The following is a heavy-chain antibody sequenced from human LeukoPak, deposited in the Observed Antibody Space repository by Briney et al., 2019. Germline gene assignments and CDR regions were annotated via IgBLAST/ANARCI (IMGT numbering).Heavy chain of an antibody. CDR3: AKDRRLLRSAFDI. V-gene: IGHV3-30-3*01. J-gene: IGHJ3*02. CDR1: GFTFGSYA. Sequence: GGSLRLSCAASGFTFGSYAMHWVRQAPGRGLEWVAGISYDGTNKYYADSVKGRFTISRDNSKNTLYLQMNSLRAEDTAVYYCAKDRRLLRSAFDIWGQGTMVTVSS. CDR2: ISYDGTNK.